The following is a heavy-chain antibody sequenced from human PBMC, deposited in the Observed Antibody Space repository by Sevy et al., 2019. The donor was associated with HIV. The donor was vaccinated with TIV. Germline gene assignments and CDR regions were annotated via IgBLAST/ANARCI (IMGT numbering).Heavy chain of an antibody. CDR3: ARGPAV. V-gene: IGHV1-2*02. J-gene: IGHJ6*02. CDR1: GYTFTGYS. Sequence: ASVKVSCKTSGYTFTGYSLFWVRQAPGQGLELMGWINPKSGGATYSQPFQGRVTMTRDTSISTVSMELSSLRSDDTAVYFCARGPAVWGQGTTVTVSS. CDR2: INPKSGGA.